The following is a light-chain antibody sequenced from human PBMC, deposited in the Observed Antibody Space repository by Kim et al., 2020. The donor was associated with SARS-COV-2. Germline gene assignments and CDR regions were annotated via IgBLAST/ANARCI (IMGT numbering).Light chain of an antibody. J-gene: IGKJ1*01. CDR3: QKDNSAPWT. V-gene: IGKV1-27*01. CDR2: AAS. CDR1: QRISNS. Sequence: ASVGARVTIPCRASQRISNSLAWYQQKPGKGPKVLIYAASVLQSGVPSRFSGSGYGTDFTLTISSLQPEDVATYYCQKDNSAPWTFGQGTKVDIK.